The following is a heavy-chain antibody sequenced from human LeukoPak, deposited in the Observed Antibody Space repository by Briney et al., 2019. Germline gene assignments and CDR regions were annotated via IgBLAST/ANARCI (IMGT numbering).Heavy chain of an antibody. V-gene: IGHV4-4*07. CDR3: ARLITGTTTAFDI. J-gene: IGHJ3*02. Sequence: TSETLSLTCSVSGGSISGYYWTWIRQPAGKGLEWIGRAYTSGSTHYNPSLKTRLTMSVDTSKNQFSLKLSSVTAADTAVYYCARLITGTTTAFDIWGQGTMVTVSS. D-gene: IGHD1-7*01. CDR2: AYTSGST. CDR1: GGSISGYY.